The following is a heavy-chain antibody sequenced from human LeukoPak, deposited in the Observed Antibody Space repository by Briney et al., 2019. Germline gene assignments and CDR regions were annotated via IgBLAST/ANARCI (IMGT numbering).Heavy chain of an antibody. CDR1: AFTFNNYW. CDR3: ARDPDHGGKSTFQD. J-gene: IGHJ1*01. D-gene: IGHD4-23*01. Sequence: GGSLRLSCVASAFTFNNYWMHWVRQAPGKGLEWVSRISGDGSSTTYVDSVKGRFTISRDNAKNTLYLQMNSLRVEDTAVYSCARDPDHGGKSTFQDWGQGTLVTVSS. CDR2: ISGDGSST. V-gene: IGHV3-74*03.